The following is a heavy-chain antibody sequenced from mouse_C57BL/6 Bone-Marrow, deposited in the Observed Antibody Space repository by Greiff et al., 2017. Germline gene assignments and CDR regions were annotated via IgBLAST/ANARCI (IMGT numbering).Heavy chain of an antibody. V-gene: IGHV6-3*01. Sequence: EVQVVESGGGLVQPGGSMKLSCVASGFTFSNYWMNWVRQSPEKGLEWVAQIRLKSDNYATHSAESVKGRFTISRDDSKSSVYLQMNNLRAEDTGIYYGTFYDGYPHWYFDVWGTGTTVTVSS. D-gene: IGHD2-3*01. CDR3: TFYDGYPHWYFDV. CDR1: GFTFSNYW. CDR2: IRLKSDNYAT. J-gene: IGHJ1*03.